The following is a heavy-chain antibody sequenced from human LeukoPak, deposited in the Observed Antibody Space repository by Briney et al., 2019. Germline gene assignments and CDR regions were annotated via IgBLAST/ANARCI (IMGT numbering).Heavy chain of an antibody. J-gene: IGHJ4*02. D-gene: IGHD6-19*01. V-gene: IGHV5-51*01. Sequence: GESLKISCKGSGYSFTSYWIAWVRQMPGKGLEWMGIIYPDDSDTRYSPSFRGQATITADKSISTAYLQWSSLKASDNAMYYCARQRRSSGWPNDYWGQGTLVTVSS. CDR2: IYPDDSDT. CDR3: ARQRRSSGWPNDY. CDR1: GYSFTSYW.